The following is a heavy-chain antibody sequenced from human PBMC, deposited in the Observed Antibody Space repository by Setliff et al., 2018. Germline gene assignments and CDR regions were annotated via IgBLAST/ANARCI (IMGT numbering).Heavy chain of an antibody. CDR3: ARDLDYQYYYETSGRDAFDI. V-gene: IGHV1-18*01. D-gene: IGHD3-22*01. J-gene: IGHJ3*02. Sequence: ASVKVSCKASGYTFITYGVNWVRQAPGQGLEWVGWISPYNGKTNYAQKLQGRVTMTTDTSTSTAYMELRSLRSDDTAVYYCARDLDYQYYYETSGRDAFDIWGLGTMVTVSS. CDR2: ISPYNGKT. CDR1: GYTFITYG.